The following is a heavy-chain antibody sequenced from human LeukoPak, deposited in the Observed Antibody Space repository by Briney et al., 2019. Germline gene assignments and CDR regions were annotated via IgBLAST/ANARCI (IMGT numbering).Heavy chain of an antibody. CDR1: GLTFSSYE. CDR3: ASFSTVKGRVGDAFDI. V-gene: IGHV3-48*03. CDR2: ISSSGSTI. Sequence: GGSLRLSCAASGLTFSSYEMNWVRQAPGKGLEWVSYISSSGSTIYYADSVKGRFTISRDNAKNSLYLQMNSLRAEDTAVYYCASFSTVKGRVGDAFDIWGQGTMVTVSS. D-gene: IGHD4-17*01. J-gene: IGHJ3*02.